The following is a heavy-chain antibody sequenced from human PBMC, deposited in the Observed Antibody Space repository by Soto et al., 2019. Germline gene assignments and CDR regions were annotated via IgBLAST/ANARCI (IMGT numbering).Heavy chain of an antibody. CDR3: ARDAITMVRGGRRWFDP. D-gene: IGHD3-10*01. CDR2: INPSGGST. CDR1: GYTFTSYY. Sequence: QVQLVQSGAEVKKPEASVKVSCKASGYTFTSYYMHWVRQAPGQGLEWMGIINPSGGSTSYAQKFQGRVTMTRDTSTSTVYMELSSLRSEDTAVYYCARDAITMVRGGRRWFDPWGQGTLVTVSS. V-gene: IGHV1-46*01. J-gene: IGHJ5*02.